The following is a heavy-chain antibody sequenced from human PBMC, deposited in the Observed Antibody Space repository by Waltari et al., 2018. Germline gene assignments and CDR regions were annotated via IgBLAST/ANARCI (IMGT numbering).Heavy chain of an antibody. Sequence: QVQXVQSGAEVKKPGSSVKVSCKASGGTFSSYXISWVRQAPGQGLEWMGGVIPILGIANYAQKFXGXXXITADKSXSTAYMELSSLRSEDTAVYYCARDRPXCSGGSCYSDWGQGTXVXXXS. J-gene: IGHJ4*02. V-gene: IGHV1-69*10. CDR1: GGTFSSYX. CDR2: VIPILGIA. CDR3: ARDRPXCSGGSCYSD. D-gene: IGHD2-15*01.